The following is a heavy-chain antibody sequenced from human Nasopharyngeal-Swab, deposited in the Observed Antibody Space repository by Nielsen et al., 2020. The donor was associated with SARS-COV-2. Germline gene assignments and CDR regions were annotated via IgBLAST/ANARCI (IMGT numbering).Heavy chain of an antibody. CDR1: GFSFSTYG. CDR3: ARGSSVHAFDV. D-gene: IGHD3-10*01. Sequence: SCAASGFSFSTYGMHWVRQSPVQGLEWLTNIWYDGSNKYYADSVKGRFTVSRDNSKNTLCLEMDSLRAEDTAVYYCARGSSVHAFDVWGQGTEVTVSS. V-gene: IGHV3-33*01. J-gene: IGHJ3*01. CDR2: IWYDGSNK.